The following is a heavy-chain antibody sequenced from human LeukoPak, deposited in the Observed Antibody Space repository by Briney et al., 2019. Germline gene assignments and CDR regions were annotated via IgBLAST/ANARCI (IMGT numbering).Heavy chain of an antibody. CDR3: ARDIPYYYDSSGYRGY. V-gene: IGHV1-18*01. CDR1: GYTFTSYG. CDR2: ISAYNGNT. J-gene: IGHJ4*02. D-gene: IGHD3-22*01. Sequence: GASVKVSCKASGYTFTSYGISWVRQAPGQGLEWMGWISAYNGNTNYAQKLQGRVTMTTDTSTSTAYMELRSLRSDDTAVYYCARDIPYYYDSSGYRGYWGQGTLVTVSS.